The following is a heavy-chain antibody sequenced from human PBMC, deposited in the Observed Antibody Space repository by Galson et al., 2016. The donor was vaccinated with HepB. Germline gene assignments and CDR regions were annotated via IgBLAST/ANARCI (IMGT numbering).Heavy chain of an antibody. CDR2: IHPDDSDI. V-gene: IGHV5-51*01. Sequence: QSGAEVKKPGESLRISCEGSGYTFMNYWIGWVRQTPGKGLEWMGIIHPDDSDIRYSPSFQGQVTISADKSIGTAYLQWGSLKASDTAMYYCAKPFEYDRNFGGRGIGWDPWGQGTLVIVSA. J-gene: IGHJ5*02. D-gene: IGHD3-16*01. CDR1: GYTFMNYW. CDR3: AKPFEYDRNFGGRGIGWDP.